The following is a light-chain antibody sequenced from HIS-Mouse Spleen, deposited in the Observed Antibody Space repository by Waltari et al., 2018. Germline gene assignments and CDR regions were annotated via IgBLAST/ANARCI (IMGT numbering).Light chain of an antibody. CDR3: QVWDSSSDHYV. CDR2: DDR. Sequence: SYVLTQPPSVSVAPGQTARITCGGNNIGSKSVHWYQQKPGQAPVLVVYDDRDRPSGVPERFSGSNTGNPATLTVSRVEAGDEADYYCQVWDSSSDHYVFGTGTKVTVL. V-gene: IGLV3-21*02. J-gene: IGLJ1*01. CDR1: NIGSKS.